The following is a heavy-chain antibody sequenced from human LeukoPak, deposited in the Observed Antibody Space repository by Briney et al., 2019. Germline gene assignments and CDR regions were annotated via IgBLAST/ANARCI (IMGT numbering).Heavy chain of an antibody. J-gene: IGHJ3*02. CDR1: GFTFSSYS. D-gene: IGHD3-22*01. V-gene: IGHV3-21*01. Sequence: PGGSLRLSCAASGFTFSSYSMNWVRQAPGKGLEWVSSISSSSSYIYYADSVKGRFTISRDKAKNSLYLQMNSLRAEDTAVYYCAGDPDYYDSSGYSDDAFDIWGQGTMVTVSS. CDR3: AGDPDYYDSSGYSDDAFDI. CDR2: ISSSSSYI.